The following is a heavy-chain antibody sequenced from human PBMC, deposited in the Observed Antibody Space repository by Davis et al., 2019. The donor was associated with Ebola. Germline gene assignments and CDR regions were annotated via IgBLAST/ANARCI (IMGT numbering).Heavy chain of an antibody. Sequence: ASVKVSCKASGYTFTSYAMHWVRQAPGQRLEWMGWINAGNGNTKYSQKFQGRVTITRDTSASTAYMELSSLRSEDTAVYYCAREERLGYCSGGSCYSTNWFDPWGQGTLVTVSS. CDR1: GYTFTSYA. CDR2: INAGNGNT. CDR3: AREERLGYCSGGSCYSTNWFDP. V-gene: IGHV1-3*01. J-gene: IGHJ5*02. D-gene: IGHD2-15*01.